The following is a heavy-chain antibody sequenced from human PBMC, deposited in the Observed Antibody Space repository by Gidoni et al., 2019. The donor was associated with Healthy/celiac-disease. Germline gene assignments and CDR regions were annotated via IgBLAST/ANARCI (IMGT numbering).Heavy chain of an antibody. Sequence: EVQLLESGGGLVQPGGSLRLSCAASGFTFSTCGMTWVRKAPGKGLEWVLTITDSGGGAYYADSVKGRFTISRDNSKNTLSLQMNSLRAEDTALYYCTKGSWGDYWGPGTLVTVSS. V-gene: IGHV3-23*01. D-gene: IGHD3-10*01. CDR2: ITDSGGGA. CDR1: GFTFSTCG. CDR3: TKGSWGDY. J-gene: IGHJ4*02.